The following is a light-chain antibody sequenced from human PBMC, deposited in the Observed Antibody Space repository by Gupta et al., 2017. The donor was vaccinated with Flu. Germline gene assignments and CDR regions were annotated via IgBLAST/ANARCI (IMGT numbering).Light chain of an antibody. CDR3: SSYTSSTVYV. CDR1: SSDVGGYNY. CDR2: DVN. Sequence: TSSDVGGYNYVSCYQHPPANPPKLIIYDVNNRPSGLSNRFSASTSGNTAYLTTSGLPAEDDAYYICSSYTSSTVYVFGPGTKVTVL. J-gene: IGLJ1*01. V-gene: IGLV2-14*01.